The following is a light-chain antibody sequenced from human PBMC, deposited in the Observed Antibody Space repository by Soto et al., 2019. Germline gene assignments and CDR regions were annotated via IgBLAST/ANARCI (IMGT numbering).Light chain of an antibody. CDR1: QSVRSSY. J-gene: IGKJ5*01. V-gene: IGKV3-20*01. Sequence: EIVLTQSPGTLSLSPGERATLSCRASQSVRSSYLAWYQQKPGQAPRLLMYGASSSATGIPDRFSGSGSGTDFTLSISRLEPEDFAVDYCQQYSSSPTFGQGTRLEIK. CDR2: GAS. CDR3: QQYSSSPT.